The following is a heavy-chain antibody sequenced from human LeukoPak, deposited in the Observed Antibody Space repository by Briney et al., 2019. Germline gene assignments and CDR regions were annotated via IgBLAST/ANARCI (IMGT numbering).Heavy chain of an antibody. CDR2: IKQDGSEK. Sequence: PGGSLRLSCAASGFTFSSYWMDWVRQAPGKGLEWVANIKQDGSEKYYVNTVKGRFTISRDNAQNTLYLQMNSLRGEDTAVYYCERVRGGYCSGTSCYNAFDIWGQGTMVTVSS. CDR1: GFTFSSYW. D-gene: IGHD2-2*02. V-gene: IGHV3-7*01. J-gene: IGHJ3*02. CDR3: ERVRGGYCSGTSCYNAFDI.